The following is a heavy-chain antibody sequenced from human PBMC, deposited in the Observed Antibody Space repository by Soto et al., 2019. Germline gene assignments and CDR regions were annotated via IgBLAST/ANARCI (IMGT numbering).Heavy chain of an antibody. V-gene: IGHV4-4*07. CDR2: IYTSGST. D-gene: IGHD5-18*01. CDR3: AREPIQLGYYGMDV. J-gene: IGHJ6*02. Sequence: QVQLQESGPGLVKPSETLSLTCTVSGGSISSYYWSWIRQPAGKGLEWIGRIYTSGSTNYNPSLKSRLTMSVDTSKNQFSLKLSSVTAADTAVYYCAREPIQLGYYGMDVWGQGTTVTVSS. CDR1: GGSISSYY.